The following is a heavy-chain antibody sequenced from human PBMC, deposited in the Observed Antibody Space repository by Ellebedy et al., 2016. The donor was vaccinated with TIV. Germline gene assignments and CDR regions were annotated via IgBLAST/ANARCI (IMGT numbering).Heavy chain of an antibody. CDR3: ARDLRWTDSFDM. CDR1: GYGFTDYY. CDR2: INPNSGDT. Sequence: AASVKVSCKASGYGFTDYYIHWVRQARGQGLEWMGWINPNSGDTNYAQKFKGRVTMTRDASISTAYLELSRLTSDDTAVYYCARDLRWTDSFDMWGQGTMVTVSS. D-gene: IGHD5-12*01. V-gene: IGHV1-2*02. J-gene: IGHJ3*02.